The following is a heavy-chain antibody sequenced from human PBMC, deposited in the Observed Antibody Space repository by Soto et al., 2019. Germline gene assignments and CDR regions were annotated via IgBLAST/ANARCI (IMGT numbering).Heavy chain of an antibody. CDR3: ARDPAHWDWNYQKPGDY. V-gene: IGHV1-18*01. CDR1: GYSFTNYG. CDR2: ISGYNGNT. D-gene: IGHD1-7*01. Sequence: QVQLVQSGAEVKKPGASVKVSCKASGYSFTNYGISWVRQAPGQELEWMGWISGYNGNTKYAQKLQDRVNMTTDTSTSTAYMEVRSLTSDDAAVYYCARDPAHWDWNYQKPGDYWGQGTLVTVSS. J-gene: IGHJ4*02.